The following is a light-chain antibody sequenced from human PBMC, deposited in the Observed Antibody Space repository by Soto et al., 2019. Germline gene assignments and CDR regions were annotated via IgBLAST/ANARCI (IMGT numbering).Light chain of an antibody. V-gene: IGLV2-14*03. CDR2: DVS. J-gene: IGLJ1*01. CDR1: SSDVGAYNY. CDR3: SSYTSGSTYV. Sequence: QSVLTQPASVSGSPGQSITISCTGTSSDVGAYNYVSWYQQHPGKAPKLLIYDVSSRPSGVSNRCSGSKSGNTASLTISGLQAEDEADYYCSSYTSGSTYVCGTGTKVTVL.